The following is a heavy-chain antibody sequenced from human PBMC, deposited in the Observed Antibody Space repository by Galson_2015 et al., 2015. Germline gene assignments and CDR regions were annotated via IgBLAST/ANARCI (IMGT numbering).Heavy chain of an antibody. V-gene: IGHV1-18*01. D-gene: IGHD3-16*02. CDR3: ARDRSDYDYIWGSYRYTGFEVDY. Sequence: SVKVSCKASGYTFTSYGISWVRQAPGQGLEWMGWISAYNGNTNYAQKLQGRVTMTTDTSTSTAYMELRSLRSDDTAVYYCARDRSDYDYIWGSYRYTGFEVDYWGQGTLVTVSS. CDR2: ISAYNGNT. CDR1: GYTFTSYG. J-gene: IGHJ4*02.